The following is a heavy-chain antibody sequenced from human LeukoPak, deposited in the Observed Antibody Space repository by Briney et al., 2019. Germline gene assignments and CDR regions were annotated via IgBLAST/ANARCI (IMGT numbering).Heavy chain of an antibody. Sequence: GGSLRLSCAASGFTFSSYWMSWVRQAPGKGLEWVANIKQDGSEKYYVDSVKGRFTISRDNAKNSLYLQMNSLRAEDTALYHCARNRGRSAFDIWGQGTMVTVSS. J-gene: IGHJ3*02. CDR3: ARNRGRSAFDI. V-gene: IGHV3-7*03. D-gene: IGHD2-15*01. CDR2: IKQDGSEK. CDR1: GFTFSSYW.